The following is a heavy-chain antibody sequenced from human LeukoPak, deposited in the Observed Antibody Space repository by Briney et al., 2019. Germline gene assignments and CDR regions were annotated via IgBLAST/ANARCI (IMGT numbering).Heavy chain of an antibody. J-gene: IGHJ4*02. CDR1: GGSISSYY. CDR2: IYTSGST. V-gene: IGHV4-4*07. Sequence: PSETLSLTCTVSGGSISSYYWSWIRQPAGKGLEWIGRIYTSGSTNYNPSLKSRVTMSVDTSKNQFSLKLSSVTAADTAVYYCARIRSSGYHPYYFDYWGQGTLVTVSS. D-gene: IGHD3-22*01. CDR3: ARIRSSGYHPYYFDY.